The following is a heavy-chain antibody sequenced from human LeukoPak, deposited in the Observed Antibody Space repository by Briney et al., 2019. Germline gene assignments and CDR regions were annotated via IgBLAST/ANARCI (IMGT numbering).Heavy chain of an antibody. CDR2: MNPNSGAT. Sequence: ASVKVSCKASGYTFARYHIDWVRQATGQGLEWIGGMNPNSGATAYAQKFQGRVTITRDTSTSTAFMELSSLRSEDTAVYYCARMYYYDGSGSSVNWFDPWGQGTLVTVSS. J-gene: IGHJ5*02. D-gene: IGHD3-22*01. CDR3: ARMYYYDGSGSSVNWFDP. V-gene: IGHV1-8*03. CDR1: GYTFARYH.